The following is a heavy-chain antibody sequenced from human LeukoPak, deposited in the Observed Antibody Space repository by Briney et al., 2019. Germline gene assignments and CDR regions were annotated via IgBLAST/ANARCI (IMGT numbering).Heavy chain of an antibody. J-gene: IGHJ5*02. CDR3: ARDGGISPTRFDP. D-gene: IGHD2-15*01. Sequence: SQTLSLTCTVSGDFISSGSYYWSWIRQPAGKGLEWIGRIYSSGSTKYNPSLTSRATVSVDVSKNQFSLKLSSVTAADTAVYYCARDGGISPTRFDPWGQGTLVTVSS. V-gene: IGHV4-61*02. CDR1: GDFISSGSYY. CDR2: IYSSGST.